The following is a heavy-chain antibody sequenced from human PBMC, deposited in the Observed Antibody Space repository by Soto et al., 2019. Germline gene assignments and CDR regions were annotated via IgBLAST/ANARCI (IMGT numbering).Heavy chain of an antibody. CDR2: LSGSGVST. J-gene: IGHJ6*02. CDR3: AKRRTAMVTYYYYPMDV. Sequence: GGSLRLSCAASGFTFSSYAMSWVRQAPGKGLEWVSSLSGSGVSTYYADSVKGRFTISRDNSKSTLFLQMNSVRAEDTAVYFCAKRRTAMVTYYYYPMDVWGQGTTVTVSS. V-gene: IGHV3-23*01. D-gene: IGHD5-18*01. CDR1: GFTFSSYA.